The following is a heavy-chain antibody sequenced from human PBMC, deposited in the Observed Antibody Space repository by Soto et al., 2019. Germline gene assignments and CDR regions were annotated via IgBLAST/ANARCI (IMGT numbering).Heavy chain of an antibody. D-gene: IGHD3-10*01. CDR2: IYHSGNT. V-gene: IGHV4-4*02. CDR3: ARVSASSMLRGVVIN. Sequence: PSETLSLTCALPDGSISSDNWWSWVRQPPGKGLEWIGEIYHSGNTNYNPSLKSRVTISVDKSKNQFSLKVTSVTAADTALYYCARVSASSMLRGVVINWGQGTLVTVSS. CDR1: DGSISSDNW. J-gene: IGHJ4*02.